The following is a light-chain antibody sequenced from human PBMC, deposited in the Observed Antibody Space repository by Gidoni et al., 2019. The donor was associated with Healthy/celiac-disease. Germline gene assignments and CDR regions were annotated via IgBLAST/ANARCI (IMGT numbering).Light chain of an antibody. V-gene: IGLV2-23*01. Sequence: QSALPQPASVSGSPGQSITISCTGTSSDVGSYNLVSWYQQHPGKAPKLMIYEGSKRPSGVSNRFSGSKSGNTASLTISGLQAEDEADYYCCSYAGSSTPNWVFGGGTKLTVL. CDR3: CSYAGSSTPNWV. J-gene: IGLJ3*02. CDR1: SSDVGSYNL. CDR2: EGS.